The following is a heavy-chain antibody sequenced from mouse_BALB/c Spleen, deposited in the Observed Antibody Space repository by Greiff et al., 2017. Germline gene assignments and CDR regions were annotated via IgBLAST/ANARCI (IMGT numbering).Heavy chain of an antibody. D-gene: IGHD2-1*01. J-gene: IGHJ2*01. CDR3: ARGGYGNFLSY. V-gene: IGHV1-7*01. CDR1: GYTFTSYW. CDR2: INPSTGYT. Sequence: VQLQQSGAELAKPGASVKMSCKASGYTFTSYWMHWVKQRPGQGLEWIGYINPSTGYTEYNQKFKDKATLTADKSSSTAYMQLSSLTSEDSAVYYCARGGYGNFLSYWGEGTTLTVSS.